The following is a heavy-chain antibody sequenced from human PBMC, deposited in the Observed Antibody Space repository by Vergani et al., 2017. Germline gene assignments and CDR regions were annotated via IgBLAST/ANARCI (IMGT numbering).Heavy chain of an antibody. D-gene: IGHD1-1*01. CDR2: IDPSGGST. CDR3: ARGAISKRNAFDI. Sequence: QVQLVQSGAEVKKPGASVKVSCKASGYTFTSYYMHWVRQAPGQGLEWMGIIDPSGGSTSHAQKLQGRVTMTRDTSTSTVYMELSSLRSDDTAVYYCARGAISKRNAFDIWGQETMVTVSS. J-gene: IGHJ3*02. V-gene: IGHV1-46*03. CDR1: GYTFTSYY.